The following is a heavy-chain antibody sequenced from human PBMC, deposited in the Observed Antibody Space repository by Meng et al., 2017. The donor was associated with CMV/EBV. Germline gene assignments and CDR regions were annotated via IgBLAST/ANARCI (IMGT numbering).Heavy chain of an antibody. D-gene: IGHD2-2*01. CDR2: IKQDGSKK. CDR1: GFTFSSYW. Sequence: GESLKISCAASGFTFSSYWMSWVRQAPGKGLEWVANIKQDGSKKYYVDSVKGRFTISRDNAKNSLYLQMNSLRAEDTAVYYCARDCSSTSCWGIWCYGMDVWGQGTTVTVSS. V-gene: IGHV3-7*01. CDR3: ARDCSSTSCWGIWCYGMDV. J-gene: IGHJ6*02.